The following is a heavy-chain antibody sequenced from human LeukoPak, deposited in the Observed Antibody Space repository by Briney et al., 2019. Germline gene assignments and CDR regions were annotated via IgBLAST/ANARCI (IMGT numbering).Heavy chain of an antibody. Sequence: GRSLRLSCAASGFTFSSYAMSWVRQAPGKGLEWVSAISGSGGSTYYADSVKGRFTISRDNSKNTLYLQMNSLRAEDTAVYYCAKTVGATGEFDYWGQGTLVTVSS. D-gene: IGHD1-26*01. CDR2: ISGSGGST. J-gene: IGHJ4*02. CDR3: AKTVGATGEFDY. V-gene: IGHV3-23*01. CDR1: GFTFSSYA.